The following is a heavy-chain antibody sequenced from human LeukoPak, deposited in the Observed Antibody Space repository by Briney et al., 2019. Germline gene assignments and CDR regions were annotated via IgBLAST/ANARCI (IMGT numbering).Heavy chain of an antibody. CDR1: RGTFSSYA. J-gene: IGHJ5*02. D-gene: IGHD6-13*01. V-gene: IGHV1-69*05. CDR2: IIPIFGTA. Sequence: SVKVSCKASRGTFSSYAISWVRQAPGQGLEWMGGIIPIFGTANYAQKFQGRVTITTDESTSTAYMELSSLRSEDTAVYYCARAPIAAAKFDPWGQGTLVTVSS. CDR3: ARAPIAAAKFDP.